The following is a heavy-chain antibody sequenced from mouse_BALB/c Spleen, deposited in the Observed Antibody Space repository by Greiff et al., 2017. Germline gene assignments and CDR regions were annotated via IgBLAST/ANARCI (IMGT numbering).Heavy chain of an antibody. Sequence: QVQLKQSGAELAKPGASVKMSCKASGYTFTSYWMHWVKQRPGQGLEWIGYINPSTGYTEYNQKFKDKATLTADKSSSTAYMQLSSLTSEDSAVYYCARDYYGFAYWGQGTLVTVSA. V-gene: IGHV1-7*01. D-gene: IGHD1-1*01. CDR1: GYTFTSYW. CDR2: INPSTGYT. J-gene: IGHJ3*01. CDR3: ARDYYGFAY.